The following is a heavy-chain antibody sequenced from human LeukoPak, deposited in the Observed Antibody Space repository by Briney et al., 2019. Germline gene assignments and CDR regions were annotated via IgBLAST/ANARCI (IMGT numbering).Heavy chain of an antibody. J-gene: IGHJ4*02. CDR2: IYYSGGT. CDR3: ARGRFELPY. D-gene: IGHD2-15*01. Sequence: SETLSLSCTVSGGSISNYYWSWIRQPPGKGLECIGYIYYSGGTNYNPSLKSRVTISVDTSKNQFLLKLSSVTAADTAVYYCARGRFELPYWGQGTLVTVSS. CDR1: GGSISNYY. V-gene: IGHV4-59*01.